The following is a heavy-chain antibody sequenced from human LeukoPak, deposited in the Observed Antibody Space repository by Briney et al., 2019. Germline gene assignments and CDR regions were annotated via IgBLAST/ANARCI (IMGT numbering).Heavy chain of an antibody. Sequence: ASVKVSCMTYGYTFNRHGIGWVRQAPGQGLEWMGWISCYNGDTHYAQNHQGRFTMTTDASTSTAYMELRNLRSDDTAVYYCARDPSNTSGNNAWLDSWGQGTLVTVSS. CDR3: ARDPSNTSGNNAWLDS. J-gene: IGHJ4*02. CDR1: GYTFNRHG. D-gene: IGHD2-8*01. V-gene: IGHV1-18*01. CDR2: ISCYNGDT.